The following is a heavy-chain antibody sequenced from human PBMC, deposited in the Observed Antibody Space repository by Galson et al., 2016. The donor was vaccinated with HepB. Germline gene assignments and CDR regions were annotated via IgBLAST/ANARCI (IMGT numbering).Heavy chain of an antibody. Sequence: SVKVSCKASGGTLSNYAFTWVRQAPGQGLEWMGGIIPIFGTALHAQKFQGRVTMTTDTSTSTAYMELRSLRSDDTAVYYCARGSLLITIFGVVITRKKHDAFDIWGQGTMVTVSS. CDR2: IIPIFGTA. D-gene: IGHD3-3*01. J-gene: IGHJ3*02. V-gene: IGHV1-69*05. CDR1: GGTLSNYA. CDR3: ARGSLLITIFGVVITRKKHDAFDI.